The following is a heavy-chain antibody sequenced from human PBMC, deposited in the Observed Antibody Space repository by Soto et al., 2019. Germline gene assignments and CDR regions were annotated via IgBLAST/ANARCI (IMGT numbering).Heavy chain of an antibody. J-gene: IGHJ6*02. CDR2: IRAGGGGS. CDR3: AKEMENYNILTDYYLRSQGSPSLYGMDV. Sequence: GGSLRLSCAASGFTFSSQAMSWVREAPGKGLGWVSVIRAGGGGSYYADSVKGRFTISRDNSKNTLYLQMNSLRGEDTGVYYCAKEMENYNILTDYYLRSQGSPSLYGMDVWGQGTTVTVSS. CDR1: GFTFSSQA. V-gene: IGHV3-23*01. D-gene: IGHD3-9*01.